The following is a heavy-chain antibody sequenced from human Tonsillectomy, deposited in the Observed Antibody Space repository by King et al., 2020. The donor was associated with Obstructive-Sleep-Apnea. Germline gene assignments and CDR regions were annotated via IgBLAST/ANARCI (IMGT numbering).Heavy chain of an antibody. D-gene: IGHD3-22*01. CDR3: ARGCPSDSSGYLTLDY. CDR2: ISISSSTI. J-gene: IGHJ4*02. V-gene: IGHV3-48*01. CDR1: GFTFSSYS. Sequence: VQLVESGGGLVQPGGSLRLSCAASGFTFSSYSMNWVRQAPGKGLEWVSYISISSSTIYYADSVKGRFTISRDNAKNSLYLQMNSLRAEDTAVYYCARGCPSDSSGYLTLDYWGQGTLVTVSS.